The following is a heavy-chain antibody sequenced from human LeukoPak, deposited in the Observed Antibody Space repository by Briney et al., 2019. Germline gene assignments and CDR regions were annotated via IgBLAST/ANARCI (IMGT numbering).Heavy chain of an antibody. D-gene: IGHD6-6*01. J-gene: IGHJ4*02. CDR3: ARMSSSPRLDY. V-gene: IGHV4-31*03. Sequence: PPQTLSLTCTVSGASISSGGYYWSWIRQHPGEGLEWIGYIYYSGSTSYNPSLKSRVTISLDTSRNQFSLKLSSVTAADTAVYYCARMSSSPRLDYWGQGTLVTVSS. CDR1: GASISSGGYY. CDR2: IYYSGST.